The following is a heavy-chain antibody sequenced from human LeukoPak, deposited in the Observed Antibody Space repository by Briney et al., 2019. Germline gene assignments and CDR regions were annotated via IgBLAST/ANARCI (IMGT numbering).Heavy chain of an antibody. CDR2: IYYSGST. J-gene: IGHJ5*02. CDR1: GGSISSSSYY. CDR3: ARDSTHCSSTSCPFDP. V-gene: IGHV4-39*07. D-gene: IGHD2-2*01. Sequence: SETPSLTCTVSGGSISSSSYYWGWIRQPPGKGLEWIGSIYYSGSTYYNPSLKSRVTISVDTSKNQFSLKLSSVTAADTAVYYCARDSTHCSSTSCPFDPWGQGTLVTVSS.